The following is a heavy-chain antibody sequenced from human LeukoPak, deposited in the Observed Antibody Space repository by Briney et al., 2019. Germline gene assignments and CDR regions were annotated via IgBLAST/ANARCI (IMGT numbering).Heavy chain of an antibody. J-gene: IGHJ6*03. Sequence: PGGSLRLSCAASGFTFSSYAMHWVRQAPGKGLKYVSAISSNGGSTYYANSVKGRFTISRDNSKNTLYLQMGSLRAEDMAVYYCARSRYYYYYYMDVWGKGTTVTVSS. CDR1: GFTFSSYA. CDR3: ARSRYYYYYYMDV. CDR2: ISSNGGST. V-gene: IGHV3-64*01.